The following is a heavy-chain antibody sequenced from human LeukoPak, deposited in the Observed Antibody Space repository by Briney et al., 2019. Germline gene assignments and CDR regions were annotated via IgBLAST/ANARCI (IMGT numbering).Heavy chain of an antibody. CDR1: GFTFSSYA. V-gene: IGHV3-23*01. D-gene: IGHD2-2*01. CDR3: AKVEPAATSGVFDY. Sequence: PGGSLRLSCAASGFTFSSYAMSCVREAPGKGLEWVSAISGSGGSPYYADSVKVRFAISRDNSKNTLYVQMNSLRAEDTSVYYCAKVEPAATSGVFDYWGQGTLVTVSS. CDR2: ISGSGGSP. J-gene: IGHJ4*02.